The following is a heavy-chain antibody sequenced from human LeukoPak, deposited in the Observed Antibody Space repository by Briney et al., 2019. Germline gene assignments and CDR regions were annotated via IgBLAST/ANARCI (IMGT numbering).Heavy chain of an antibody. CDR1: GFTFSSYA. CDR3: ARDLLLSDYEAHS. J-gene: IGHJ4*02. D-gene: IGHD5-12*01. V-gene: IGHV3-30-3*01. CDR2: ISCDGSNK. Sequence: GRSLRLSCAASGFTFSSYAMHWVRQAPGKGLEWVAVISCDGSNKYYADSVKGRFTTSRDNSKNTLYLQMNSLRAADAAVYYCARDLLLSDYEAHSWGQGTLVTVSS.